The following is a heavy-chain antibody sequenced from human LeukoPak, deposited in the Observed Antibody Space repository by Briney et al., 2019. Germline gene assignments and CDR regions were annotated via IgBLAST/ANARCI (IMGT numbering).Heavy chain of an antibody. J-gene: IGHJ6*04. Sequence: SETLSLTCAVYGGSFSGYYWSWIRQPPGKGLEWIGDINHSGSTNYNPSLKSRVTISVDTSKNQFSLKLSSVTATDTAVYYCARGAVVVPAAIEQRYYYYYYGMDVWGKGTTVTVSS. CDR3: ARGAVVVPAAIEQRYYYYYYGMDV. CDR2: INHSGST. V-gene: IGHV4-34*01. CDR1: GGSFSGYY. D-gene: IGHD2-2*02.